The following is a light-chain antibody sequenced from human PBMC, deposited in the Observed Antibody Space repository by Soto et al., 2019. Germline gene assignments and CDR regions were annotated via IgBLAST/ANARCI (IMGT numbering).Light chain of an antibody. CDR3: QQYNSYLFT. Sequence: EIVLTQSPGALSLSPGERATLSCRASQSFSSSYLAWYQQKPGQAPRLLIYGASSRATGIPDRFRGSGSGTDFTLSISSLQPDDFATYYCQQYNSYLFTFGPGTKVDIK. CDR2: GAS. CDR1: QSFSSSY. V-gene: IGKV3-20*01. J-gene: IGKJ3*01.